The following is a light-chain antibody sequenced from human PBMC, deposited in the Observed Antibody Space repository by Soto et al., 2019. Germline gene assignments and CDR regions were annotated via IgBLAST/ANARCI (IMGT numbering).Light chain of an antibody. J-gene: IGLJ1*01. Sequence: QSVLTQPPSVSGSPGQSVTISCTGTSSDVGSYNRVSWYQQPPGTAPKLMIYEVSNRPSGVPDRFSGSKSGNTASLTISGLQAEDEADYYCSSYTSSSTYVFGTVTEVTVL. CDR1: SSDVGSYNR. CDR3: SSYTSSSTYV. V-gene: IGLV2-18*02. CDR2: EVS.